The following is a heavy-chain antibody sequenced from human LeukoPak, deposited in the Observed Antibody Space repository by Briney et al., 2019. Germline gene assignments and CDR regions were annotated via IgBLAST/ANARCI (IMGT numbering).Heavy chain of an antibody. V-gene: IGHV4-30-2*01. CDR3: ARGYCSSTSCSAAGTFDY. J-gene: IGHJ4*02. CDR1: GGSISSGGYS. CDR2: IYHSGST. D-gene: IGHD2-2*01. Sequence: PSQTLSLTCAVSGGSISSGGYSWSWVRQPPGKGLEWIGYIYHSGSTYYNPSLKSRVTISVDRSKNQFSLKLSSVTAADTAVYYCARGYCSSTSCSAAGTFDYWGQGTLVTVSS.